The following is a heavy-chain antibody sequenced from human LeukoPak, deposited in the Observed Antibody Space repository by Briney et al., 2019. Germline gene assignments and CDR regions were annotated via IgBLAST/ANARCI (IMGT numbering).Heavy chain of an antibody. D-gene: IGHD7-27*01. V-gene: IGHV3-23*01. CDR3: AILGKANRPYYFDY. CDR2: ISGSGGST. CDR1: GFTFNTYA. J-gene: IGHJ4*02. Sequence: GGSLRLSCAASGFTFNTYAMSWVRQAPGKGLEWVSSISGSGGSTFYADSVKGRFTISRDNSKNTLYLQMNSLRAEDTAVYYCAILGKANRPYYFDYWGQGTLVTVSS.